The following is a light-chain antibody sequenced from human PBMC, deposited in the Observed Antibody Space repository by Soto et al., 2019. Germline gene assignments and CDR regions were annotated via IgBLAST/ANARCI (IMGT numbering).Light chain of an antibody. CDR1: QSVRSNY. V-gene: IGKV3-20*01. Sequence: VLTHSPGTLSLSPGERATLSCRASQSVRSNYLAWYQQKPGQAPRLLIYGASNRATGIPDRFSGSGSGTDFTLTISRLEPEDFAVYYCQQYGSSPRTFGQGTKVDIK. CDR3: QQYGSSPRT. CDR2: GAS. J-gene: IGKJ1*01.